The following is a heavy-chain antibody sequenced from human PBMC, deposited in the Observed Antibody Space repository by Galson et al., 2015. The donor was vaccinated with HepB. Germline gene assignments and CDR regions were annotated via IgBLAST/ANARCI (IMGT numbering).Heavy chain of an antibody. J-gene: IGHJ5*02. V-gene: IGHV5-51*01. CDR3: ARQAMGYSSSSPAVWFDP. D-gene: IGHD6-6*01. CDR1: GYSFTSYW. CDR2: IYPGDSDT. Sequence: QSGAEVKKPGESLKISCKGSGYSFTSYWIGWVRQMPGKGLEWMGIIYPGDSDTRYSPSFQGQVTISADKSISTAYLQWSSLKASDTAMYYCARQAMGYSSSSPAVWFDPWGQGTLVTVSS.